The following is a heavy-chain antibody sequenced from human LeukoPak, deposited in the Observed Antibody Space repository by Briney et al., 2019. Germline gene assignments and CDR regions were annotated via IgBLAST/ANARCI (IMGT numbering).Heavy chain of an antibody. D-gene: IGHD4-23*01. Sequence: ASVKVSCKASGYTFTSYGISWVRQAPGQGLEWMGRIIPILGIANYAQKFQGRVTITADKSTSTAYMELSSLRSEDTAVYYCARDLRRNGGNSNWGQGTLVTVSS. CDR1: GYTFTSYG. V-gene: IGHV1-69*04. CDR3: ARDLRRNGGNSN. J-gene: IGHJ4*02. CDR2: IIPILGIA.